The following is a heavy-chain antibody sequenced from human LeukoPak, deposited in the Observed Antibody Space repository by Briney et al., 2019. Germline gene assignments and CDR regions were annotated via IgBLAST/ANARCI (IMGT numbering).Heavy chain of an antibody. CDR3: ARQSYDFWSRSMDV. CDR2: ISFNGDIK. Sequence: PGGSLRLSCAASGFTFSSSAVHWDRQAPGKGLEWIAFISFNGDIKYYADSVTGRFSISRDNSKNMVYLQMNSLRAEDTALYYCARQSYDFWSRSMDVWGQGTMVTVSS. D-gene: IGHD3-3*01. J-gene: IGHJ6*02. CDR1: GFTFSSSA. V-gene: IGHV3-30-3*01.